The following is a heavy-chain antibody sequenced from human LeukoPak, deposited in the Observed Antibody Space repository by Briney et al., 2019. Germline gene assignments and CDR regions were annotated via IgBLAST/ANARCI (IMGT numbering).Heavy chain of an antibody. D-gene: IGHD3-22*01. CDR3: ARGSGYYFEAFDI. J-gene: IGHJ3*02. CDR2: IIPIFGTA. CDR1: GYTFTGYY. Sequence: ASVKVSCKASGYTFTGYYMHWVRQAPGQGLEWMGGIIPIFGTANYAQKFQGRVTITTDESTSTAYMELSGLRSDDTAVYYCARGSGYYFEAFDIWGQGTMVTVSS. V-gene: IGHV1-69*05.